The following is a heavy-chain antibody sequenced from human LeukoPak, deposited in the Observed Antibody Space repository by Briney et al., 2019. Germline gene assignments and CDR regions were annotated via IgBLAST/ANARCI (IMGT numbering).Heavy chain of an antibody. J-gene: IGHJ4*02. D-gene: IGHD2-15*01. V-gene: IGHV1-46*01. CDR2: INPTRGAT. CDR3: ARGGLVVVAAMVDY. Sequence: ASVKVSCKASGYIFTTYYVHWVRQAPGKTFEWMGVINPTRGATTYARKFQGRVTMTRDMSTSTVYMELSSLRSEDTAVYYCARGGLVVVAAMVDYWGQGTLVTVSS. CDR1: GYIFTTYY.